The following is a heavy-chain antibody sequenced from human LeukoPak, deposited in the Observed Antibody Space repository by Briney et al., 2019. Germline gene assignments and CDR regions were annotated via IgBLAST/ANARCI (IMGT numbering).Heavy chain of an antibody. CDR1: GGSVSSVGYY. J-gene: IGHJ4*02. D-gene: IGHD5-12*01. CDR2: IYYSGST. CDR3: ARLNIVATIYYFDY. Sequence: SETLSLTCTVSGGSVSSVGYYWSWIRQPPGKGLEWIGYIYYSGSTNYNPSLKSRVTISVDTSKNQFSLKLSSVTAADTAVYYCARLNIVATIYYFDYWGQGTLVTVSS. V-gene: IGHV4-61*08.